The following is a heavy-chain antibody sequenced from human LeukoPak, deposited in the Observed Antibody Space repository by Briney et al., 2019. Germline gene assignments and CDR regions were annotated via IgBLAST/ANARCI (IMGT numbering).Heavy chain of an antibody. Sequence: SETLSLTCAVYGGSFSSYYWSWIRQPPGKGLEWIGYIYYSGSTNYNPSLKSRVTISVDTSKNQFSLKLSSVTAADTAVYYCARSGPNYYDSSGYSPGFDYWGQGTLVTVSS. CDR2: IYYSGST. CDR3: ARSGPNYYDSSGYSPGFDY. D-gene: IGHD3-22*01. J-gene: IGHJ4*02. CDR1: GGSFSSYY. V-gene: IGHV4-59*01.